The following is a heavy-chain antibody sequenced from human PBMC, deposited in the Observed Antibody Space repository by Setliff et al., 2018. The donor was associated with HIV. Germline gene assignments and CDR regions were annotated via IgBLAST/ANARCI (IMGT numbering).Heavy chain of an antibody. CDR3: AWGYGYYYYMDV. CDR1: GFTFSSYS. V-gene: IGHV3-48*01. CDR2: ISSSSSTI. Sequence: GGSLRLSCAASGFTFSSYSMNWVRQAPGKGLEWVSYISSSSSTIYYADSVKGRFTISRDNAKNSLYLQMNSLRAEDTAVYYCAWGYGYYYYMDVRGKGTTVTVSS. D-gene: IGHD5-12*01. J-gene: IGHJ6*03.